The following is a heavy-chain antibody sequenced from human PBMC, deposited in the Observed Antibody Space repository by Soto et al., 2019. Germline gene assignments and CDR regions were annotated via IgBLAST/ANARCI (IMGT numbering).Heavy chain of an antibody. CDR2: ISYDGSNK. D-gene: IGHD5-12*01. Sequence: QVQLVESGGGVVQPGRSLRLSCAASGFTFSSYGMHWVRQAPGKGLEWVAVISYDGSNKYYADSVKGRFTISRDNSKNTLYLQMNSLRAEDTAVYYCAKGPSGYPDYWGQGTLVNVSS. J-gene: IGHJ4*02. CDR3: AKGPSGYPDY. CDR1: GFTFSSYG. V-gene: IGHV3-30*18.